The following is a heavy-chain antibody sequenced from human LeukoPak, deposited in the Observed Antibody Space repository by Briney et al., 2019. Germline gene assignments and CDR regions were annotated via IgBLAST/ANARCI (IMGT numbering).Heavy chain of an antibody. Sequence: SETLSLTCTVSGGSISTYYWGWIRQPPGKGLEWIGSIYFGGSTYYNPSLKSRATISGDTSKKQFSLKLSSVTAADTAVYYCARPHLPGYGDNFDYWGQGTLVTVSS. CDR1: GGSISTYY. CDR2: IYFGGST. CDR3: ARPHLPGYGDNFDY. J-gene: IGHJ4*02. V-gene: IGHV4-39*01. D-gene: IGHD4-17*01.